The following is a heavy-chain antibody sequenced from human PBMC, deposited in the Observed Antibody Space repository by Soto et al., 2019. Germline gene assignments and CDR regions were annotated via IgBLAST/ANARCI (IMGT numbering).Heavy chain of an antibody. CDR1: GFTFSSYS. CDR2: ISSSSSAI. D-gene: IGHD1-26*01. Sequence: LRLSCAASGFTFSSYSMNWVRQAPGKGLEWVSYISSSSSAIYYADSVKGRFTISRDNAKNSLYLQMNSLRDEDTAVYYCARDISGTYSYFDYWGQGTLVTVSS. CDR3: ARDISGTYSYFDY. V-gene: IGHV3-48*02. J-gene: IGHJ4*02.